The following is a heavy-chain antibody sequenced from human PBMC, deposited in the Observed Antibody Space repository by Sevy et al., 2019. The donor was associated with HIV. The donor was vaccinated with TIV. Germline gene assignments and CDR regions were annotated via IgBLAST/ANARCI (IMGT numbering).Heavy chain of an antibody. Sequence: ASVKVSCKASGGTFNSYGINWVRQAPGQGLEWMGGIIPIFGTTNYAQRFQGRVTITADKSTSTAYMELSSLRSEKTAVYYCAFDSNAYDVWGQGTMVTVSS. CDR2: IIPIFGTT. J-gene: IGHJ3*01. V-gene: IGHV1-69*06. CDR3: AFDSNAYDV. CDR1: GGTFNSYG. D-gene: IGHD3-22*01.